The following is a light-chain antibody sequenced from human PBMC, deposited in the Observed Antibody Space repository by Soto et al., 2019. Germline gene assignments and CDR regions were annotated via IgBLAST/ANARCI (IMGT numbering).Light chain of an antibody. CDR2: KAS. J-gene: IGKJ1*01. CDR1: QTISSW. CDR3: QHYNSYSEA. Sequence: DIQMTQSPSTLSGSVGDRVTITCRASQTISSWLAWYQQKPGKAPKLLIYKASTLKSGVPSRFSGSGSGTEFPLTISRLQPDVFATYYCQHYNSYSEAFGQGTKVELK. V-gene: IGKV1-5*03.